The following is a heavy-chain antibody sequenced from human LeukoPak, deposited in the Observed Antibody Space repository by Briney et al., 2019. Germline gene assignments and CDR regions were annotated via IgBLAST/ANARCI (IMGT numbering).Heavy chain of an antibody. CDR2: IIPTGGST. CDR1: GYIFTSYY. J-gene: IGHJ4*02. D-gene: IGHD6-13*01. CDR3: ARAYSSWSSDY. Sequence: ASVKVSCKASGYIFTSYYMHWMRQAPGQGLEWLGMIIPTGGSTTYAHKFQGRVTMTRDTSTSTVYMELSSLRSEDTAVYYCARAYSSWSSDYWGQGTLVTVSS. V-gene: IGHV1-46*01.